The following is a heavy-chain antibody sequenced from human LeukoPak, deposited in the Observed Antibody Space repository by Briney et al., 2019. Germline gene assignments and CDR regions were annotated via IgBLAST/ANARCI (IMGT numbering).Heavy chain of an antibody. CDR3: ARSGSYYEPVLDY. V-gene: IGHV4-59*01. J-gene: IGHJ4*02. CDR1: GGSISSYY. Sequence: PSETLSLTCTVSGGSISSYYWSWIRQPPGKGLEWIGYIYYSGSTNYNPSLKSRVTISVDTSKNQFSLKLSSVTAADTAVYYCARSGSYYEPVLDYWGQGTLVTVSS. D-gene: IGHD1-26*01. CDR2: IYYSGST.